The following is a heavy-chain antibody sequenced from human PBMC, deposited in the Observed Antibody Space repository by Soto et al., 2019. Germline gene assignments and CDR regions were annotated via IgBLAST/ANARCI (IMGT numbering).Heavy chain of an antibody. Sequence: SVKVSCKASGGTFSSYAISWVRQAPGQGLEWMGGIIPIFGTANYAQKFQGRVTITADESTSTAYMELSSLRSEDTAVYYCARGRGYSDYDFVRVYYYGMDVWGQGTTVTVSS. CDR3: ARGRGYSDYDFVRVYYYGMDV. J-gene: IGHJ6*02. CDR2: IIPIFGTA. CDR1: GGTFSSYA. V-gene: IGHV1-69*13. D-gene: IGHD5-12*01.